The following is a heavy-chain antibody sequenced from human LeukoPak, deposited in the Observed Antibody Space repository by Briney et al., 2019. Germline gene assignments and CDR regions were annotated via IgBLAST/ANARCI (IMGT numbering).Heavy chain of an antibody. CDR2: IYYSGST. CDR3: ARSSSGWYEGYYCYMDV. D-gene: IGHD6-19*01. J-gene: IGHJ6*03. Sequence: KSSETLSLTCTVSGGSISSSSYYWGWIRQPPGKGLEWIGSIYYSGSTYYNPSLKSRVTISVDTSKNQFSLKLSSVTAADTAVYYCARSSSGWYEGYYCYMDVWGKGTTVTISS. V-gene: IGHV4-39*01. CDR1: GGSISSSSYY.